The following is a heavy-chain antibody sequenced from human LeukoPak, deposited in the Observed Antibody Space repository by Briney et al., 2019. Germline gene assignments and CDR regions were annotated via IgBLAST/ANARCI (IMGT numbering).Heavy chain of an antibody. CDR3: ANIAAAGTGY. J-gene: IGHJ4*02. CDR1: GGSFSGYY. Sequence: PSETLSLTCAVYGGSFSGYYWSWIRQPPGKGLEWIGEINHSGSTNYNPSLKSRVTISVDTSKNQFSLKLSSVTAADTAVYYCANIAAAGTGYWGQGTLVTVSS. D-gene: IGHD6-13*01. V-gene: IGHV4-34*01. CDR2: INHSGST.